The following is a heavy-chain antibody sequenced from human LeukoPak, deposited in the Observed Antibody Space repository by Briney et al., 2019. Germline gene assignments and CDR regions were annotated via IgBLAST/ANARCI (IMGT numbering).Heavy chain of an antibody. D-gene: IGHD3-3*01. J-gene: IGHJ5*02. Sequence: SETLSLTCTVSGGSISSSSYYWGWIRQPPGKGLEWIGSIYYSGSTYYNPSLKSRVTISVDTPKNQFSLKLSSVTAADTAVYYCAGRPVTYYDFWSGSDFDPWGQGTLVTVSS. CDR3: AGRPVTYYDFWSGSDFDP. CDR1: GGSISSSSYY. V-gene: IGHV4-39*01. CDR2: IYYSGST.